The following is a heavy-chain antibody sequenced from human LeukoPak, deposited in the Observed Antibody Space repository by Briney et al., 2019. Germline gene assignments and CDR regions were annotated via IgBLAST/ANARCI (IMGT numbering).Heavy chain of an antibody. J-gene: IGHJ5*02. D-gene: IGHD6-19*01. V-gene: IGHV4-4*07. CDR3: ARGIYSSGWYWLDP. Sequence: SETLSLTCTVSGGSISSYYWSWIRLAARKGLEWNGRIYTSGSTNYNPSLKSRVTISVDTSKNQFSLNLSSVTPADTAVYYCARGIYSSGWYWLDPWGQGILVTVSS. CDR1: GGSISSYY. CDR2: IYTSGST.